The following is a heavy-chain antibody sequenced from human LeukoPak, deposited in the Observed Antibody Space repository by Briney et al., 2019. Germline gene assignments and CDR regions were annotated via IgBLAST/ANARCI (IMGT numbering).Heavy chain of an antibody. CDR3: AKDQGMAAAGTNSNWFDP. V-gene: IGHV3-30*02. D-gene: IGHD6-13*01. J-gene: IGHJ5*02. Sequence: GGSLRLSCAASGFTFSSYGMHWVRQAPGKGLEWVAFIRYDGSNKYYADSVKGRFTISRDNSKNTLYLQMNSLRAEDTAVYFCAKDQGMAAAGTNSNWFDPWGQGTLVTVSS. CDR1: GFTFSSYG. CDR2: IRYDGSNK.